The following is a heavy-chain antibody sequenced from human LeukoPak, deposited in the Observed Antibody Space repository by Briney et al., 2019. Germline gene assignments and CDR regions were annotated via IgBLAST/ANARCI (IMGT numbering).Heavy chain of an antibody. CDR3: AKGRRVLEWPPSDY. CDR2: ISWNSGSI. Sequence: PGGSLRLSCAASGFTFDDYAVHWVRQAPGKGLEWVSGISWNSGSIGYADSVKGRFTISRGNAKNSLYLQMNSLRAEDMALYYCAKGRRVLEWPPSDYWGQGTLVTVSS. J-gene: IGHJ4*02. CDR1: GFTFDDYA. V-gene: IGHV3-9*03. D-gene: IGHD3-3*01.